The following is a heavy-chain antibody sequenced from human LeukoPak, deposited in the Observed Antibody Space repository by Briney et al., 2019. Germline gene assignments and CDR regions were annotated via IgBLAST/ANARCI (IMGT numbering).Heavy chain of an antibody. CDR2: INAGNGNT. CDR3: ARANTAMGDFDY. Sequence: ASVKVSCKASGYTFTSYAMHWVRQAPGQRLEWMGWINAGNGNTKYSQEFQGRVTITKDTSASTAYMELSSLRFEDMAVCYCARANTAMGDFDYWGQGTLVTVSS. D-gene: IGHD5-18*01. V-gene: IGHV1-3*03. CDR1: GYTFTSYA. J-gene: IGHJ4*02.